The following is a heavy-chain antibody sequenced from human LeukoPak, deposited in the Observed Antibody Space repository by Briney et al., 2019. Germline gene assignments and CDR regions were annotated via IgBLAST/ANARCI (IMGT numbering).Heavy chain of an antibody. V-gene: IGHV1-8*01. CDR2: MNPNSGNT. J-gene: IGHJ5*02. D-gene: IGHD2-2*01. CDR1: GYTFTSYD. Sequence: ASVKVSCKASGYTFTSYDINWVRQATGQGLEWMGWMNPNSGNTGYAQKFQGRVTMTRNTSISTAYMELSSLRSEDTAVYYCARGSACSSTSCYLDGWFDPWGQGTLVTVSS. CDR3: ARGSACSSTSCYLDGWFDP.